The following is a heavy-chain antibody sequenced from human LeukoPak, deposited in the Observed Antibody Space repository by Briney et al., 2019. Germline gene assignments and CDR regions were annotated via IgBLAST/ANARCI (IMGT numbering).Heavy chain of an antibody. CDR2: ISASGANT. D-gene: IGHD5-12*01. J-gene: IGHJ4*02. V-gene: IGHV3-23*01. CDR3: GEVQSGNKFDY. CDR1: VLTFSNYA. Sequence: GGSLRLSCAASVLTFSNYAMSWVRQAPGKGLEWVSAISASGANTYYADSVKGRFTISRDNSKDTLYLLMDSLRAEDTAVYYCGEVQSGNKFDYWGWGNQVTVSS.